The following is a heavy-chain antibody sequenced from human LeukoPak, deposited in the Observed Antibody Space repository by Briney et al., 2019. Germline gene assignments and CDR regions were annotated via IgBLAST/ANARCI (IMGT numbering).Heavy chain of an antibody. CDR1: GGSISSGDYY. CDR3: ARRQYYDFWSGYSPFDY. CDR2: IYYSGST. Sequence: SETLSLTCTVSGGSISSGDYYWSWIRQPPGKGLEWIGYIYYSGSTYYNPSLKSRVTISVDTSKNQFSLKLSSVTAADTAVYYCARRQYYDFWSGYSPFDYWGQGTLVTVSS. D-gene: IGHD3-3*01. V-gene: IGHV4-30-4*08. J-gene: IGHJ4*02.